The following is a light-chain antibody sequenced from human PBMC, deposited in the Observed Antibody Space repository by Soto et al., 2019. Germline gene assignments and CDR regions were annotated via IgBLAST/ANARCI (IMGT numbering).Light chain of an antibody. J-gene: IGLJ2*01. CDR1: MRDVGAYNL. CDR3: ATWDSSLSAAV. Sequence: QSALTQPASVSGSAGQSITISCSGTMRDVGAYNLVSWYQQHPGTAPKLIIYEVRNRPSGISSRFSGSRSGNTASLGITGLQIGDEADYYCATWDSSLSAAVFGGGTKLTVL. V-gene: IGLV2-14*03. CDR2: EVR.